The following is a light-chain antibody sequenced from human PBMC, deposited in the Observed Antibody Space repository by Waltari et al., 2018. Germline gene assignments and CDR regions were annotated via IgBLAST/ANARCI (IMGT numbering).Light chain of an antibody. J-gene: IGKJ2*01. Sequence: DIQMTQSPSPLSASVGDRVNITCQASQDISNYLNWYQQKPGKAPKRLIYDASNLGTGVPSRFSGSGSGTDFTFTISSLQPEDIATYYCQHYDNLPSYTFGQGTKLEIK. CDR3: QHYDNLPSYT. CDR2: DAS. V-gene: IGKV1-33*01. CDR1: QDISNY.